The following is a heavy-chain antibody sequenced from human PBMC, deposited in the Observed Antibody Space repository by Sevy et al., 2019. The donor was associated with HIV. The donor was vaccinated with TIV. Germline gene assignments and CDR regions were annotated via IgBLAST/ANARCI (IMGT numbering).Heavy chain of an antibody. CDR3: ARQVVVQAAIPPYYFDK. J-gene: IGHJ4*02. V-gene: IGHV4-4*02. CDR2: IYHSGTT. Sequence: SETLSLTCAVSGGSISSRNWWSWVRQSPGKGLEWIGDIYHSGTTNSNPSLKSRVIISVDKSKNQFSLKLRSLTAADTAVYYCARQVVVQAAIPPYYFDKWGQGTLVTVSS. CDR1: GGSISSRNW. D-gene: IGHD2-2*01.